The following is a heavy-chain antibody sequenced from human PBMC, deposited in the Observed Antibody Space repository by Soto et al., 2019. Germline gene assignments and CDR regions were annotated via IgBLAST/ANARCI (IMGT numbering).Heavy chain of an antibody. Sequence: EVQLVESGGGLVQPGGSLTLSCAASGFTFSSYWMHWVRQAPGKGVVWVSRINPDGRGTNYADSEKGRFTTSRDNAKNTLYLQMNSLRPEDTAVYYCERVGQGAWYFDLWGRGTLVTVSS. V-gene: IGHV3-74*01. CDR3: ERVGQGAWYFDL. D-gene: IGHD1-26*01. CDR2: INPDGRGT. CDR1: GFTFSSYW. J-gene: IGHJ2*01.